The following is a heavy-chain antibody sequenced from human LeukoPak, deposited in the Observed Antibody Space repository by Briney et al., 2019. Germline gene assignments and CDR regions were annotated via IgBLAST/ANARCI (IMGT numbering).Heavy chain of an antibody. CDR3: VRATRVADY. CDR1: GFTFSSYA. Sequence: GGSLRLSCAASGFTFSSYAMHWVRQAPGKGLEWVADIKPDGSEKAYVDFVKGRFTMSRDNAKNSLYLQMNSLRDEDTAVYYCVRATRVADYWGQGTLVTVSS. J-gene: IGHJ4*02. CDR2: IKPDGSEK. V-gene: IGHV3-7*04. D-gene: IGHD3-3*01.